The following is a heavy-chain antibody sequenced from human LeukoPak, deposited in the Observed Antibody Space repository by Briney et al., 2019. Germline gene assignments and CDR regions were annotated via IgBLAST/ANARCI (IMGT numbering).Heavy chain of an antibody. CDR1: GFTFSNYN. D-gene: IGHD3-10*02. CDR3: AELGITMIGGV. Sequence: GGSLRLSCAASGFTFSNYNMNWVRQAPGKGLEWVSAISGSGGSTYYADSVKGRFTISRDNSKSTLSLQMNSLRAEDTAVYYCAELGITMIGGVWGKGTTVTISS. J-gene: IGHJ6*04. CDR2: ISGSGGST. V-gene: IGHV3-23*01.